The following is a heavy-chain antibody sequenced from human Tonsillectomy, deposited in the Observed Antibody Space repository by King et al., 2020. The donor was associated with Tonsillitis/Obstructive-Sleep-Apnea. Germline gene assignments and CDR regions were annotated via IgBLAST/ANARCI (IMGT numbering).Heavy chain of an antibody. Sequence: EVQLVESGGGLVQPGGSLRLSCAASGFTFSSYSMNWVRQAPGKGLEWVSYISSSSSTIFYADSVKGRFTISRDNAKNSLYLQMNSLRDEDTAVYYCARDGYSSSWYYFDYWGQGTLVTVSS. CDR3: ARDGYSSSWYYFDY. D-gene: IGHD6-13*01. CDR1: GFTFSSYS. CDR2: ISSSSSTI. V-gene: IGHV3-48*02. J-gene: IGHJ4*02.